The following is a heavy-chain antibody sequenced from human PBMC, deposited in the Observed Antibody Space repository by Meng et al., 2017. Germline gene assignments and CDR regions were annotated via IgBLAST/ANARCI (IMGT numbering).Heavy chain of an antibody. D-gene: IGHD2-2*01. CDR2: MKQDGSGK. J-gene: IGHJ6*02. CDR1: GFTSSSYW. Sequence: GESLKISCAASGFTSSSYWMSRVRHAAGNGLEWVANMKQDGSGKYYVGSGKGRFTISSDNAKNSPYLQMNSLRAENRAVYYCARDSMVCSSTRCYEVVYYYYYYGLDVWGQGTTVTVSS. CDR3: ARDSMVCSSTRCYEVVYYYYYYGLDV. V-gene: IGHV3-7*01.